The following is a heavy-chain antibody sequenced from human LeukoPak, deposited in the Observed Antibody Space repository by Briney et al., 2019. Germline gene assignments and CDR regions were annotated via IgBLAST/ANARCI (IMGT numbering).Heavy chain of an antibody. Sequence: ASVKVSCKASGYTFTSYDINWVRQAPGQGLGWRGGITPNSGNTGYAQKFQGRVTMTRNTSISTAYMELSSLRSEDTAVYYCARSGRKVRGVMGYYFDYWGQGTLVTVSS. CDR2: ITPNSGNT. D-gene: IGHD3-10*01. CDR3: ARSGRKVRGVMGYYFDY. CDR1: GYTFTSYD. J-gene: IGHJ4*02. V-gene: IGHV1-8*01.